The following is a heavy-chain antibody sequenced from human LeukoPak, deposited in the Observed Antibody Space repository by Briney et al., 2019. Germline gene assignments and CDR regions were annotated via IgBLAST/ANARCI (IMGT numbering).Heavy chain of an antibody. V-gene: IGHV1-2*02. CDR2: INPNSGGT. CDR1: GYTFTGYY. D-gene: IGHD3-3*01. CDR3: ARSSRFLEWLYGY. Sequence: GASVKVSCTASGYTFTGYYMHWVRQAPGQGLEWMGWINPNSGGTNYAQKFQGRVTMTRDTSISTAYMELSRLRSDDTAVYYCARSSRFLEWLYGYWGQGTLVTVSS. J-gene: IGHJ4*02.